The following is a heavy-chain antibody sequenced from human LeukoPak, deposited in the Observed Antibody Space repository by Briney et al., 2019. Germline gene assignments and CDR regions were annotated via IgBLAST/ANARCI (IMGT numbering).Heavy chain of an antibody. V-gene: IGHV3-48*01. D-gene: IGHD5-12*01. J-gene: IGHJ4*02. CDR3: ARDPSIVATIYFDY. CDR1: GFTFNSYS. Sequence: PGGSLRLPCAAPGFTFNSYSMNWARQAPGKGLEWVSYISSSSSTIYYADSVKGRFTISRDNAKNSLYLQMNSLRAEDTAVYYCARDPSIVATIYFDYWGQGTLVTVSS. CDR2: ISSSSSTI.